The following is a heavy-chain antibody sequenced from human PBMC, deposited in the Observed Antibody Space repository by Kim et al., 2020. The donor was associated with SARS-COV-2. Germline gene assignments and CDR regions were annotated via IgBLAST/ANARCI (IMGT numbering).Heavy chain of an antibody. CDR2: IDPSDSYT. D-gene: IGHD2-15*01. CDR3: ARHLQAVAATYPFDY. Sequence: GESLKISCKGSGYSFTSYWISWVRQMPGKGLEWMGRIDPSDSYTNYSPSFQGHVTISADKSISTAYLQWSSLKASDTAMYYCARHLQAVAATYPFDYWGQGTLVTVSS. V-gene: IGHV5-10-1*01. J-gene: IGHJ4*02. CDR1: GYSFTSYW.